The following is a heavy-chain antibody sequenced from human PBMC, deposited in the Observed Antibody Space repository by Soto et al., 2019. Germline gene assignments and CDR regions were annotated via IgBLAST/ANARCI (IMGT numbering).Heavy chain of an antibody. D-gene: IGHD6-13*01. V-gene: IGHV4-59*01. J-gene: IGHJ5*02. CDR1: GGAINTYY. CDR2: IAYSGTT. CDR3: ARGGDSSRTGWFDP. Sequence: QVRLHESGPELVMPSETLSLTCTVSGGAINTYYCSWLRQSPGKGLEWLGYIAYSGTTKYNPSLQSRISISSDTSKNQFSLKLTSLAAADTAGYFCARGGDSSRTGWFDPWGQGTLVTVPS.